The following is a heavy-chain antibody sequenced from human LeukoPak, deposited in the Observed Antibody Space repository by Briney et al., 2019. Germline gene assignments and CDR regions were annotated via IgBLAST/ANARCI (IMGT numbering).Heavy chain of an antibody. Sequence: ASVNVSCKASGYTFTGYFMHWVRQAPGQGLEWMGWINPYIGGTHYAQKFQGRVTMTRDTSISTAYIELSRLTSDDTAVYYCARDRDICSGGTCYSYYMDVWGKGTTVTISS. J-gene: IGHJ6*03. CDR3: ARDRDICSGGTCYSYYMDV. D-gene: IGHD2-15*01. CDR2: INPYIGGT. CDR1: GYTFTGYF. V-gene: IGHV1-2*02.